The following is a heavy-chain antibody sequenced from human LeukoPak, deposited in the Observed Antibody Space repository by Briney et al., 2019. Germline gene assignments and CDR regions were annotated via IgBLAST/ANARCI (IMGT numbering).Heavy chain of an antibody. CDR2: IYYSGST. J-gene: IGHJ5*02. V-gene: IGHV4-59*01. D-gene: IGHD3-3*01. CDR3: VRETDDFPWFDP. CDR1: GGSISSYY. Sequence: SETLSLTCTVSGGSISSYYWSWIRQPPGEGLEWIGYIYYSGSTNYNPSLKSRVTISVDTSKNQFSLKLSSVTAADTAVYYCVRETDDFPWFDPWGQGTLVTVSS.